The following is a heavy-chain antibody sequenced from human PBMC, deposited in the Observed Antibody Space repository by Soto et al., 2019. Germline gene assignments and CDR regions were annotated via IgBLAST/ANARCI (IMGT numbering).Heavy chain of an antibody. J-gene: IGHJ4*01. Sequence: SETLSLTCTVSGGSISSDYWSWIRQPPGKGLEWIGYIHYSGSTDYNPSFQGHVTISADKSISTAYLQWSSLKASDTALYYCARLRRLGWVQDYWGQGTLVTVSS. V-gene: IGHV4-59*12. CDR3: ARLRRLGWVQDY. CDR1: GGSISSDY. D-gene: IGHD4-17*01. CDR2: IHYSGST.